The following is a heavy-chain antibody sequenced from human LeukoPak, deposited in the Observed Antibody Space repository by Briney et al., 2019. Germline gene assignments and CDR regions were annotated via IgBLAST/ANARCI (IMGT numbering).Heavy chain of an antibody. J-gene: IGHJ3*02. CDR3: AGGFSILDAFDI. D-gene: IGHD3/OR15-3a*01. CDR2: INHSGST. V-gene: IGHV4-34*01. Sequence: SETLSLTCAVYGGSFSGYYWSWIRQPPGKGLEWIGEINHSGSTNYNPSLKSRVTISVDTSKNQFSLKLSSVTAADTAVYYCAGGFSILDAFDIWGQGTMVTVSS. CDR1: GGSFSGYY.